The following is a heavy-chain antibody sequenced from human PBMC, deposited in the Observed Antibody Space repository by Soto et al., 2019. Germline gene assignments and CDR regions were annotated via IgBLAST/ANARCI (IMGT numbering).Heavy chain of an antibody. J-gene: IGHJ5*02. V-gene: IGHV1-69*05. CDR3: ARGGAAGGTSWFDP. CDR2: IIPNFGTA. CDR1: GGTFSSYA. D-gene: IGHD6-13*01. Sequence: QVQLVQSGAEVKKPGSSVKVSCKASGGTFSSYAISWVRQAPGQGLEWMGGIIPNFGTANYAQKFQGRVTITTDESTNTAYIELSSLRSGDTAVYYCARGGAAGGTSWFDPWGQGTLVNVSS.